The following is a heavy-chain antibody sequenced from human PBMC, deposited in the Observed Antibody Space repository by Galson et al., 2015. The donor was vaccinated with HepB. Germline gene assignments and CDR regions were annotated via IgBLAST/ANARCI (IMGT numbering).Heavy chain of an antibody. Sequence: SVKVSCKASGYTFTGYGISWVRQAPGQGLEWMGWISAYNGNTNYAQKLQGRVTVTTDTSTSTAYMELRSLRSDDTAVYYCARIAAAAPDAFDIWGQGTMVTVSS. D-gene: IGHD6-13*01. V-gene: IGHV1-18*01. J-gene: IGHJ3*02. CDR3: ARIAAAAPDAFDI. CDR2: ISAYNGNT. CDR1: GYTFTGYG.